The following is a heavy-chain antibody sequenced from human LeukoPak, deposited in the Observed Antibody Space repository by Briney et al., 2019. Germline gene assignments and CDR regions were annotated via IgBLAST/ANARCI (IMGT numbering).Heavy chain of an antibody. V-gene: IGHV3-74*01. J-gene: IGHJ4*02. CDR1: GFTFSSYS. CDR2: INSDGSST. CDR3: SRGDDYGDYVRD. D-gene: IGHD4-17*01. Sequence: GGSLRLSCAASGFTFSSYSMNWVRQAPGKGLVWVSRINSDGSSTSYADSVKGRFTISRDNAKNTLYLEMNSLRAEDTAVYYCSRGDDYGDYVRDWGQGTLVTVSS.